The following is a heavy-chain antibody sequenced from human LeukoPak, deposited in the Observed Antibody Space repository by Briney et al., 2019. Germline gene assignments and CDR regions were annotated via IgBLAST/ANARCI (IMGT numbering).Heavy chain of an antibody. CDR1: GGSISSGDYY. CDR2: IYTTGST. J-gene: IGHJ5*02. CDR3: ARDRGISTARGVPSWFDP. V-gene: IGHV4-61*02. Sequence: SETLSLTCTVSGGSISSGDYYWTWIRQPAGKGLEWIGRIYTTGSTSYNPSLKNRVTISVDTSKNQISLKLSSATAADTAVYYCARDRGISTARGVPSWFDPRGQGTLVTVSS. D-gene: IGHD3-10*01.